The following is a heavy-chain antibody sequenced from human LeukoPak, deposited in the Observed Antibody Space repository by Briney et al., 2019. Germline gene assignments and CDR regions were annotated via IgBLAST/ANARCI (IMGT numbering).Heavy chain of an antibody. Sequence: SETLSLTCTVSGGSISSGNYYWSWIRQPAGKGLEWIGRIYTSGSSDYNPSLKSRVTISVDTSKNQFSLNLSSVTAADTAVYYCARVPGYYHYLGVWGKGSTVTISS. CDR2: IYTSGSS. J-gene: IGHJ6*03. CDR1: GGSISSGNYY. CDR3: ARVPGYYHYLGV. V-gene: IGHV4-61*02.